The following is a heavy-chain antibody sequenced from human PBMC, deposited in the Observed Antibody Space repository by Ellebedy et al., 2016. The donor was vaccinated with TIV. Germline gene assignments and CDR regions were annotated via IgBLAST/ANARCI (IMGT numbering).Heavy chain of an antibody. J-gene: IGHJ1*01. CDR1: GGPFSSSA. D-gene: IGHD3-22*01. V-gene: IGHV1-69*13. CDR2: IIAVFGTT. Sequence: SVKVSCKASGGPFSSSAIICVRQPPGQGLEWMGGIIAVFGTTNYAQKFQGRVTITADEPTSTVYMEVSSLRSEATAVYSCARVSGYYHGYLQHWGQGTLVIVSS. CDR3: ARVSGYYHGYLQH.